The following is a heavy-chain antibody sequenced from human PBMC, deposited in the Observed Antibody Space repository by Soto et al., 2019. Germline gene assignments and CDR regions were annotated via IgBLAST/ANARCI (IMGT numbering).Heavy chain of an antibody. J-gene: IGHJ6*02. CDR2: IYYSGST. CDR3: GTKTGGGWEDGMDV. D-gene: IGHD6-19*01. CDR1: GGSISSSSYY. V-gene: IGHV4-39*01. Sequence: QLQLQESGPGLVKPSETLSLTCTVSGGSISSSSYYWGWIRQPPGKGLEWIGSIYYSGSTYYNPSLKSRVTISVDTSKNQFSLKLSSVTAADTAVYYCGTKTGGGWEDGMDVWGQGTTVTVSS.